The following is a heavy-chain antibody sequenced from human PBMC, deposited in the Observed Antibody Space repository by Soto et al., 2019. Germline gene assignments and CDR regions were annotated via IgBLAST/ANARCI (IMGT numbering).Heavy chain of an antibody. V-gene: IGHV1-69*13. D-gene: IGHD2-15*01. CDR2: IIPIFGTA. CDR3: ARGLVVVAATPAYYYYGMDV. J-gene: IGHJ6*02. CDR1: GGTFSSYA. Sequence: SVKVSCKASGGTFSSYAISWVRQAPGQGLEWMGGIIPIFGTANYAQKFQGRVTITADESTSTAYMELSSLRSEDTAVYYRARGLVVVAATPAYYYYGMDVWGQGTTVTVSS.